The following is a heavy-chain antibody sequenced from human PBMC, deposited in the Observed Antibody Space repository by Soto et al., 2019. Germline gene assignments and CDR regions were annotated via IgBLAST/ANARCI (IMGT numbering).Heavy chain of an antibody. Sequence: QITLKESGPTRVKPTQTLALTCTFSGFSLTTSGVGVDWIRKTPGKALEWLAVIYWDDDKRYNPSLKNRLTITKDTSKNQVVLIMADMDPVDTATYFCAHRGYMYGNWDHGYFDYWGQGTLVTVSS. CDR3: AHRGYMYGNWDHGYFDY. V-gene: IGHV2-5*02. CDR2: IYWDDDK. D-gene: IGHD5-18*01. J-gene: IGHJ4*02. CDR1: GFSLTTSGVG.